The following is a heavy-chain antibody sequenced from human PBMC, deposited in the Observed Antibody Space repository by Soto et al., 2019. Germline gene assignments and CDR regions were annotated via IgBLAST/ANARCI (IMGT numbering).Heavy chain of an antibody. Sequence: QVQLVQSGAEVKKPGASVKVSCKASGYTFTSYGISWVRQAPGQGLGWLGWISAYNGNTNYAQKLQGRVTMTTDTSTSTAYMELRSLRSDDTAVYYCARGLPVLRYFHWLLGNFDYWGQGTLVTVSS. J-gene: IGHJ4*02. V-gene: IGHV1-18*04. CDR3: ARGLPVLRYFHWLLGNFDY. CDR2: ISAYNGNT. CDR1: GYTFTSYG. D-gene: IGHD3-9*01.